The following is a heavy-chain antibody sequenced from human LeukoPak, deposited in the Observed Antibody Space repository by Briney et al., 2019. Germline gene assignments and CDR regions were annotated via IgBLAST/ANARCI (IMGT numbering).Heavy chain of an antibody. V-gene: IGHV3-30*02. CDR3: AKGLSSGSYYFDY. CDR1: GFTFSRYG. CDR2: IRYDGSNK. D-gene: IGHD3-10*01. Sequence: PGGSLRLSCAASGFTFSRYGIHWVRQAPGKGLEWVAFIRYDGSNKYYVDSVKGRFTISRDNSKNTLYLQMNSLRAEDTAVYYCAKGLSSGSYYFDYWGQGTLVTVSS. J-gene: IGHJ4*02.